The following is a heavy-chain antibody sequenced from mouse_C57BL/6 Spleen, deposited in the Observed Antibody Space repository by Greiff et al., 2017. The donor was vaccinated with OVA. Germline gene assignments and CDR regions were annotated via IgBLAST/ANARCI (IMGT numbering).Heavy chain of an antibody. CDR1: GYSITSGYY. Sequence: LMESGPGLVKPSQSLSLTCSVPGYSITSGYYWNWIRQFPGNKLEWMGYISYDGSNNYNPSLKNRISITRDTSKNQFFLKLNSVTTEDTATYYCARERTRGYFDVWGTGTTVTVSS. J-gene: IGHJ1*03. V-gene: IGHV3-6*01. CDR3: ARERTRGYFDV. CDR2: ISYDGSN.